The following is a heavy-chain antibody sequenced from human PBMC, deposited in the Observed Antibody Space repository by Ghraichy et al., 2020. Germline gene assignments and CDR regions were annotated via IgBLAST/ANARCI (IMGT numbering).Heavy chain of an antibody. CDR2: IIPIFGTA. V-gene: IGHV1-69*06. J-gene: IGHJ4*02. D-gene: IGHD6-6*01. Sequence: SVKVSCKASGGTFSSYAISWVRQAPGQGLEWMGGIIPIFGTANYAQKFQGRVTITADKSTSTAYMELSSLRSEDTAVYYCASMRGLAARPRYYFDYWGQGTLVTVSS. CDR3: ASMRGLAARPRYYFDY. CDR1: GGTFSSYA.